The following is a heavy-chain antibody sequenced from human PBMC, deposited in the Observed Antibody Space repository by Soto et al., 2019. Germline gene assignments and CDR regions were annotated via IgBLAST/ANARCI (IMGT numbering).Heavy chain of an antibody. V-gene: IGHV5-10-1*01. Sequence: ESLLVSCHGCGYGFPSYWIIWVRQMPGKGLEWMGRIDPSDSYTNYSPSFQGHVTISVDKSISTAYLQWSSLKASDTAMYYCASRSGAAAGNYYGMAVWGQGTTVTVSS. CDR3: ASRSGAAAGNYYGMAV. CDR2: IDPSDSYT. CDR1: GYGFPSYW. J-gene: IGHJ6*02. D-gene: IGHD6-13*01.